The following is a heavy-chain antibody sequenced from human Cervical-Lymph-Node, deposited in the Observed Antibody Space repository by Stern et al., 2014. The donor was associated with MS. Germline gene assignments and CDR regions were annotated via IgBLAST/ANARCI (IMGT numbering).Heavy chain of an antibody. D-gene: IGHD5/OR15-5a*01. Sequence: VQLVQSGAEVKKPGASVKVSCKASGYTFTGHYMHWVRQAPGQGLEWMGWINGHSGATYYAQKFQGRVTMTRDTTISTAYMGLSSLRSDDTAVYYCTKADVDVVSTIDYWGQGTLVTVSS. J-gene: IGHJ4*02. CDR2: INGHSGAT. CDR3: TKADVDVVSTIDY. CDR1: GYTFTGHY. V-gene: IGHV1-2*02.